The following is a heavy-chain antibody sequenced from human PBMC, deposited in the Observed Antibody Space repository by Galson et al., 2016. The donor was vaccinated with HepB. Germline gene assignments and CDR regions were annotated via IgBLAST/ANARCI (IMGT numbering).Heavy chain of an antibody. CDR3: SRRDGGMGTTMLDY. V-gene: IGHV4-39*01. Sequence: SETLSLTCTVSGDSISRSSYYWGWIRRSPGKGLEWIGSIYYSGSTSYNPSLKSRVTISLDTSNNQFSLKLSSVTAADTAVYYCSRRDGGMGTTMLDYWGQGTLVTVSS. J-gene: IGHJ4*02. CDR1: GDSISRSSYY. D-gene: IGHD1-26*01. CDR2: IYYSGST.